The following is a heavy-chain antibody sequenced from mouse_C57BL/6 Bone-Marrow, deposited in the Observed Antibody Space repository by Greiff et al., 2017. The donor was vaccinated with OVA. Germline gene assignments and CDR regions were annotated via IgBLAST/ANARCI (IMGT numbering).Heavy chain of an antibody. V-gene: IGHV1-81*01. Sequence: QVQLQQSGAELARPGASVKLSCKASGYTFTSYGISWVKQRTGQGLQWIGETYPRSGNTNYNAKFKGKVTLTADKSSSTAYMELRILTSEDSAVYFSARLNFYWYFDVWGTGTTVTVSS. J-gene: IGHJ1*03. CDR2: TYPRSGNT. CDR1: GYTFTSYG. CDR3: ARLNFYWYFDV.